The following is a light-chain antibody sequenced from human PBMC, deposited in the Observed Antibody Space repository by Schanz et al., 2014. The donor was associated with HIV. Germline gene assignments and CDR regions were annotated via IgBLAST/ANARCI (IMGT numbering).Light chain of an antibody. V-gene: IGKV3-15*01. Sequence: EVVMTQSPATLSVTPGERATLSCRASQTVSSNLAWYQQKPGQAPRLLIFGASTRATGVPVRFSGSGSGTEFTLTISSLQSEDVAVYYCQQYYSTPLTFGGGTKVQIK. CDR1: QTVSSN. J-gene: IGKJ4*01. CDR3: QQYYSTPLT. CDR2: GAS.